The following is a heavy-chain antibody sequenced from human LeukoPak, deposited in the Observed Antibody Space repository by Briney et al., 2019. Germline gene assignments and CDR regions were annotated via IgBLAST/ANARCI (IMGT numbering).Heavy chain of an antibody. Sequence: GRSLRLSCAASGFTFSSYAMNWVRQAPGKGLEWVSSLSDGGHSSFYADSVKGRFTTYRDDSQNILYLQMNNLRADDTALYYCAFSPLGFNYGYAYWGQGTLVTVSS. CDR2: LSDGGHSS. CDR1: GFTFSSYA. CDR3: AFSPLGFNYGYAY. D-gene: IGHD5-18*01. V-gene: IGHV3-23*01. J-gene: IGHJ4*02.